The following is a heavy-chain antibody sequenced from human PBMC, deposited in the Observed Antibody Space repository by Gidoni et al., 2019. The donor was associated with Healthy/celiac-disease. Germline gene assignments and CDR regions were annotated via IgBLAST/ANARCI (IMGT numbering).Heavy chain of an antibody. CDR3: ARVQSRRRNHYYYDSSGDHDY. Sequence: QVQLQQWGAGLLKPSETLSLTCAVHGGSSSGYYWSWIRQPPGKGLEWIGEINHSGSTNYNPSLKSRVTISVDTSKNQFSLKLSSVTAADTAVYYCARVQSRRRNHYYYDSSGDHDYWGQGTLVTVSS. J-gene: IGHJ4*02. CDR2: INHSGST. D-gene: IGHD3-22*01. CDR1: GGSSSGYY. V-gene: IGHV4-34*01.